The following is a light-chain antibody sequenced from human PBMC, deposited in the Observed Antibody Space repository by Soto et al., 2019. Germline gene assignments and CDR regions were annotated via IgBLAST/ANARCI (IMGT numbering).Light chain of an antibody. Sequence: EIVLTQSPGTLCLSLGERATLSCRASQNVDSNYLAWYQQKPGQAPRIIIFGASGRATGIPDRFSGSGSGTDFTLTISRLEPEDFAVYYCQQYGSLSWTFGQGTKVDI. CDR3: QQYGSLSWT. CDR2: GAS. J-gene: IGKJ1*01. V-gene: IGKV3-20*01. CDR1: QNVDSNY.